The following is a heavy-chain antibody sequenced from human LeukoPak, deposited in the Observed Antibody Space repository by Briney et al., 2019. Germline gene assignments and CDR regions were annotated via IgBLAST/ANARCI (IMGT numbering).Heavy chain of an antibody. Sequence: GGSLRLSCAASGFTVSGNYMSWVRQAPGKGLEWVSVLYSGGSTYYADSVKGRFTISRDNSKNTLYLQMNSLRAEDTAVYYCVRDGDYNWNYRSGFDYWGQGTLVTVSS. D-gene: IGHD1-7*01. J-gene: IGHJ4*02. CDR1: GFTVSGNY. CDR3: VRDGDYNWNYRSGFDY. CDR2: LYSGGST. V-gene: IGHV3-66*01.